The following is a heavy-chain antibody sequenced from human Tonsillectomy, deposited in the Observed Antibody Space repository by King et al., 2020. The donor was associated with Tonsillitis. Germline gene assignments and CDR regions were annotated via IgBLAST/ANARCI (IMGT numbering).Heavy chain of an antibody. V-gene: IGHV3-11*01. CDR2: ISNSGSTI. D-gene: IGHD2-15*01. CDR3: ARDLGVAAGFAFDV. CDR1: GFTFSDYY. J-gene: IGHJ3*01. Sequence: VQLVESGGGLVKPGGSLRLSCAASGFTFSDYYMSWIRQAPGRGLEWVSYISNSGSTIYYSDSVKGRFTISRDNAKNSLYLQMHSLRAEDTAVYSCARDLGVAAGFAFDVWGQGTMVTVSS.